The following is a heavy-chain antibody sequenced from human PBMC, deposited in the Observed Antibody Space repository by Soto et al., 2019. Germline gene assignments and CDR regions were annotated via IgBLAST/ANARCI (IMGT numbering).Heavy chain of an antibody. CDR2: IWYDGSNK. Sequence: GGSLRLSCAASGFTFSSYGMHWVRPAPGKGLEWVAVIWYDGSNKYYADSVKGRFTISRDNSKNTLYLQMNSLRAEDTAVYYCARESPYQYSSSCFDYWGQGTLVTVSS. V-gene: IGHV3-33*01. D-gene: IGHD6-6*01. J-gene: IGHJ4*02. CDR3: ARESPYQYSSSCFDY. CDR1: GFTFSSYG.